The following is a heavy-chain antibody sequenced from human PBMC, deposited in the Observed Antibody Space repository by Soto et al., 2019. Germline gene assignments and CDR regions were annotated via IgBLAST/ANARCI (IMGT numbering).Heavy chain of an antibody. V-gene: IGHV1-69*02. J-gene: IGHJ6*03. CDR1: GGTFSSYT. Sequence: QVQLVQSGAEVKKPGSSVKVSCKASGGTFSSYTIRWVRQAPGQGLEWMGRIITILGIANYAQKFQGRVTITADKSQSTAYMELISLRTEDTAVYYCERTNFRVVIDYYYYYMDVWGKGTKVTVSS. CDR2: IITILGIA. CDR3: ERTNFRVVIDYYYYYMDV. D-gene: IGHD3-3*01.